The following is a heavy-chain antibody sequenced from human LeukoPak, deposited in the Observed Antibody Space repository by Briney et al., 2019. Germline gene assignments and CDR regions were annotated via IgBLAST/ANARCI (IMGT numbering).Heavy chain of an antibody. V-gene: IGHV3-23*01. CDR1: GFTFSGYP. Sequence: GGSLRLSCAASGFTFSGYPMSWVRQAPGKGLEWVSTVAGGGGSTFYADSVKGRFTISRDNSKNTLYLQMNTLRAEDTAVYYCAKRVAALNSHFDYWGQGTLVTVSS. CDR2: VAGGGGST. D-gene: IGHD2-21*01. J-gene: IGHJ4*02. CDR3: AKRVAALNSHFDY.